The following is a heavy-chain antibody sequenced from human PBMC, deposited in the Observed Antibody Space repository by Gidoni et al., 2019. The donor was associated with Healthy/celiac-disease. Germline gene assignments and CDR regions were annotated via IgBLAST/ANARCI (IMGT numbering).Heavy chain of an antibody. CDR1: GFTFSSYA. Sequence: QVQLVESGGGVVQPGRSLRLSCAASGFTFSSYAMHWVRQAPGKGLEWVAVISYDGSNKYYADSVKGRFTISRDNSKNTLYLQMNSLRAEDTAVYYCATTVVTPWYFDLWGRGTLVTVSS. D-gene: IGHD4-17*01. J-gene: IGHJ2*01. CDR2: ISYDGSNK. V-gene: IGHV3-30-3*01. CDR3: ATTVVTPWYFDL.